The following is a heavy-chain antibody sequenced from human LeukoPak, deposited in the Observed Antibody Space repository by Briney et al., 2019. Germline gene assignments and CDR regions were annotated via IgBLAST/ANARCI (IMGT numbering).Heavy chain of an antibody. Sequence: AGSLRLSCAASGFTFSTYAMSWVRQAPGKGLEWVSTISGNGGSTYHADSVKGRFTISRDNSKNTLYLQMNTLRVEDTAVYYCAKPPPDSSSWLFDYWGQGTLVTVSS. V-gene: IGHV3-23*01. D-gene: IGHD6-13*01. CDR1: GFTFSTYA. CDR3: AKPPPDSSSWLFDY. CDR2: ISGNGGST. J-gene: IGHJ4*02.